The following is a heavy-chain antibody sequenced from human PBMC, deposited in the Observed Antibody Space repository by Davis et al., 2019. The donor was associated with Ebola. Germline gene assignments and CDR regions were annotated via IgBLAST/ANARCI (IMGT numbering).Heavy chain of an antibody. J-gene: IGHJ4*02. V-gene: IGHV4-59*08. CDR2: IYYSGST. CDR1: GGSISSYY. Sequence: SETLSLTCTVSGGSISSYYWSWIRQPPGKGLEWIGYIYYSGSTNYNPSLKSRVPISVDTSKNQFSLKLSSVTAADTAVYYCARLLMVAGKFDYWGQGTLVTVSS. D-gene: IGHD2-15*01. CDR3: ARLLMVAGKFDY.